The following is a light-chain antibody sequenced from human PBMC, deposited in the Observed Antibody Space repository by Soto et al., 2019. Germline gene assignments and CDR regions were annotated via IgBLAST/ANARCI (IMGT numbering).Light chain of an antibody. V-gene: IGKV4-1*01. CDR2: WAS. J-gene: IGKJ2*01. CDR1: QSVLYNSKNKNY. Sequence: DIVMTQSPDSLAVSLGERATINCKSSQSVLYNSKNKNYLAWYQQKPGQPPKLLIYWASTRESGVPDRFSGSGSGTDFTLTISSLQAEDVAVYFCQQYYSSPPTFGQGTKLEIK. CDR3: QQYYSSPPT.